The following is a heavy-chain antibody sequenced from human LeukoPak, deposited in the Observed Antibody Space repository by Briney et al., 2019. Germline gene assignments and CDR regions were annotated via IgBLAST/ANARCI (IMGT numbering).Heavy chain of an antibody. J-gene: IGHJ4*02. CDR1: GFSFSSYA. CDR3: AKPILTAFGYFDY. V-gene: IGHV3-23*01. CDR2: ISGSGGSR. D-gene: IGHD3-9*01. Sequence: GGSLRLSCAASGFSFSSYAMSWVRQAPGKGLEWVSAISGSGGSRFYADSVKGRFTISRDNSKNTLYLQMNSLRAEDTAVYYCAKPILTAFGYFDYWGQGTLVTVSS.